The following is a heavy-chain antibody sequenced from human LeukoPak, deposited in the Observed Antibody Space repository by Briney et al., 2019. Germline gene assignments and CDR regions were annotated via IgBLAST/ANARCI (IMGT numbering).Heavy chain of an antibody. CDR2: ISSSGSTI. CDR3: ARDAYGSTSPFDY. Sequence: PGGSLRLSCAASGFTFSSYGMNWVRQAPGKGLEWVSYISSSGSTIYYADSVKGRFTISRDNAKNSLYLQMNSLRAEDTAVYYCARDAYGSTSPFDYWGQGTLVTVSS. D-gene: IGHD2-2*01. V-gene: IGHV3-48*04. CDR1: GFTFSSYG. J-gene: IGHJ4*02.